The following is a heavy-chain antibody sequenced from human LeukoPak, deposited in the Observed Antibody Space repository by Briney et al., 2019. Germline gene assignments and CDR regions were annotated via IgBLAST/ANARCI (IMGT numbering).Heavy chain of an antibody. CDR1: GGSISTTSYY. CDR2: IYYSGST. J-gene: IGHJ4*02. CDR3: ARGYSGSSPGY. D-gene: IGHD1-26*01. V-gene: IGHV4-61*05. Sequence: KPSETLSLTFTVSGGSISTTSYYWDWIRQPPGKGLEWIGYIYYSGSTNYNPSLKSRVTISVDTSKNQFSLKLSSVTAADTAVYYCARGYSGSSPGYWGQGTLVTVSS.